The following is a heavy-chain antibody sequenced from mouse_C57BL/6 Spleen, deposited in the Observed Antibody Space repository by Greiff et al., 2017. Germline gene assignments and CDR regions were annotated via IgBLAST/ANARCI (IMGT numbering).Heavy chain of an antibody. D-gene: IGHD2-4*01. CDR3: ARREDYAFAY. CDR1: GFTFSSYT. CDR2: ISGGGGNT. J-gene: IGHJ3*01. V-gene: IGHV5-9*01. Sequence: EVQLVESGGGLVKPGGSLKLSCAASGFTFSSYTMSWVRQTPEKRLEWVATISGGGGNTYYPDSVKGRFTISRDNAKNTLYLQMSSLRSEDTALYYCARREDYAFAYWGQGTLVTVSA.